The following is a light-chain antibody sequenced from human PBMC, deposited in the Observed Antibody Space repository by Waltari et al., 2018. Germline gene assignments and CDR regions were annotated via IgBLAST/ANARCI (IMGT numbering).Light chain of an antibody. Sequence: IQMPQSPSTLSASVGHRVTITCRASQSISSWLAWYQQKPGEAPELLISKASSLESGVPSRFSGSGIGTEFTLTISSLQPDDFATYYCQQYHAVSTFGGGTKVEIK. J-gene: IGKJ4*01. V-gene: IGKV1-5*03. CDR1: QSISSW. CDR2: KAS. CDR3: QQYHAVST.